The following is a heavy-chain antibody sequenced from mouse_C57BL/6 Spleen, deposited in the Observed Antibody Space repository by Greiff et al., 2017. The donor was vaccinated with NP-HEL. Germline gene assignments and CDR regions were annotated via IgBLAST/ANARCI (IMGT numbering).Heavy chain of an antibody. V-gene: IGHV7-3*01. CDR3: ARAQKGYFDV. CDR2: IRNKANGYTT. CDR1: GFTFTDYY. D-gene: IGHD3-2*02. Sequence: EVQLVESGGGLVQPGGSLSLSCAASGFTFTDYYMSWVRQPPGKALEWLGFIRNKANGYTTEYSASVKGRFTISRDNSQSILYLQMNALRAEDSATYYCARAQKGYFDVWGTGTTVTVSS. J-gene: IGHJ1*03.